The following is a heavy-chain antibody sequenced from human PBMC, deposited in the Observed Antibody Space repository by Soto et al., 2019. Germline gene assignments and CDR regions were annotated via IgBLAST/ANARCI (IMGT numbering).Heavy chain of an antibody. D-gene: IGHD6-6*01. J-gene: IGHJ6*02. CDR2: ISQSGTT. V-gene: IGHV4-4*02. CDR3: ANKVPAARRLYYFSGLEV. Sequence: PSETLSLTCAVSGASISSDNRLTWVRQPPGEGLEWIGEISQSGTTKYNPSLARRVTISVDKSKHQFSLSCTSMTVPDTPALYHANKVPAARRLYYFSGLEVWGQGTTVTVSS. CDR1: GASISSDNR.